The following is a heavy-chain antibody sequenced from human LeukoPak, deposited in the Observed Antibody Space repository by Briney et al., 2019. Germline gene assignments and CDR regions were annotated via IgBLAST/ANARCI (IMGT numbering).Heavy chain of an antibody. V-gene: IGHV4-34*01. CDR2: INHSGST. CDR1: GGSFSDYY. D-gene: IGHD3-16*02. Sequence: SETLSLTCAVYGGSFSDYYWSWIRQPPGKGLEWIGEINHSGSTNYNPSLKSRVTISLDTSKNQFSLKLSSVTAADTAVYYCARDRVPSWFDPWGQGTLVTVSS. CDR3: ARDRVPSWFDP. J-gene: IGHJ5*02.